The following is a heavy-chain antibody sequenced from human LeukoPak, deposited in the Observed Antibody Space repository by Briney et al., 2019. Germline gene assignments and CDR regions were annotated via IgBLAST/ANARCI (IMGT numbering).Heavy chain of an antibody. CDR3: AKEGSGVAGGAFDI. Sequence: GGSLRLSCAASGFTFDDYGMSWVRQAPGKGLEWVSGINWNGGSTGYADSVKGRFTISRDNAKNSLYLQMNSLRAEDVALYYCAKEGSGVAGGAFDIWGQGTMVTVSS. V-gene: IGHV3-20*04. D-gene: IGHD6-19*01. J-gene: IGHJ3*02. CDR1: GFTFDDYG. CDR2: INWNGGST.